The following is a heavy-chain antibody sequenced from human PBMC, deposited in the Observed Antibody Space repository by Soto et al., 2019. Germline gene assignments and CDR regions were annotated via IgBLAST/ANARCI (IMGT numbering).Heavy chain of an antibody. CDR2: ISAYNGNT. V-gene: IGHV1-18*01. Sequence: QVQLVQTGGEVKEPGASVKVSCKGSGYTFTRYGISWVRQAPGQGLEWMGRISAYNGNTNYAQKLQGRVTMTTDTSTSTAYMELRSLRSDDTAVYYCARVVGALGHWFDPWGQGTLVTVSS. CDR3: ARVVGALGHWFDP. D-gene: IGHD1-26*01. CDR1: GYTFTRYG. J-gene: IGHJ5*02.